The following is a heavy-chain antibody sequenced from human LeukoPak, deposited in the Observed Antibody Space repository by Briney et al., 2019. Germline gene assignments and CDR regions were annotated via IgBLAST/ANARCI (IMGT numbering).Heavy chain of an antibody. J-gene: IGHJ3*02. V-gene: IGHV4-39*07. CDR1: GGSVSGGSISSYY. D-gene: IGHD6-13*01. Sequence: SETLSLTCTVSGGSVSGGSISSYYWAWIRQPPGKGLEWIGSIYYGGSTYYNPSLKSRVTISVDTSKNQFSLKLSSVTAADTAVYYCANQGRSIAAAGGIWGQGTMVTVSS. CDR2: IYYGGST. CDR3: ANQGRSIAAAGGI.